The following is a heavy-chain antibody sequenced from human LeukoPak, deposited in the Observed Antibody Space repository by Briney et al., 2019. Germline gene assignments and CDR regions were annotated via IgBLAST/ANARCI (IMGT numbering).Heavy chain of an antibody. CDR3: ARSSVGATRHFDY. J-gene: IGHJ4*02. CDR1: GFTFSSYA. CDR2: ISGSGGST. D-gene: IGHD1-26*01. V-gene: IGHV3-23*01. Sequence: GGSLRLSCAASGFTFSSYAMSWVRQAPGKGLEWVSAISGSGGSTYYADSVKGRFTISRDNAKNTLYLQMNSLRAEDTAVYYCARSSVGATRHFDYWGQGTLVTVSS.